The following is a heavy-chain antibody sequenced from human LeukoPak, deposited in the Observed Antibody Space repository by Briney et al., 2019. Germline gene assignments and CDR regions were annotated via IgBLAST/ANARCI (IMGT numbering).Heavy chain of an antibody. V-gene: IGHV1-18*01. CDR1: GYTFTSYG. CDR3: AAPDYYGSDAFDI. J-gene: IGHJ3*02. CDR2: ISAYNGNT. Sequence: ASVKVSCKASGYTFTSYGISWVRQAPGQGLEWMGWISAYNGNTNYAQKLQGRVTMTEDTSTDTAYMELSSLTSEDTAFYYCAAPDYYGSDAFDIWGQGTMVTVSS. D-gene: IGHD3-10*01.